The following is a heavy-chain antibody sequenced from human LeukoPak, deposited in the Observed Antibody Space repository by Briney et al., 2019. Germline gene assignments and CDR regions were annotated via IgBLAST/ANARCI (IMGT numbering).Heavy chain of an antibody. CDR3: TRGTGDYDHDY. D-gene: IGHD3/OR15-3a*01. Sequence: PGGSLRLSCAASGFTFSSYSMNWVRQAPGKGLEWVSSISSSSSYIYYADSVKGRFTISRDNTKNSVYLQLNSLRTEDTAMYHCTRGTGDYDHDYWGQGTLVTVSS. CDR1: GFTFSSYS. CDR2: ISSSSSYI. J-gene: IGHJ4*02. V-gene: IGHV3-21*06.